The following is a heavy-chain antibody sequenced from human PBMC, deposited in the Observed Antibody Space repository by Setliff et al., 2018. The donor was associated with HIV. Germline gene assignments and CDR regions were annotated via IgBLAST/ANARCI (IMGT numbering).Heavy chain of an antibody. J-gene: IGHJ2*01. V-gene: IGHV4-39*01. CDR1: GDSINSRPYY. CDR3: ARPSAGGGYNYWYFDL. D-gene: IGHD5-12*01. CDR2: VFYSGTT. Sequence: SETLSLTCSVSGDSINSRPYYYGWLRQPPGKGLEWIGNVFYSGTTYYNPSLKSRVTISVDTSKNQFSLKLSSVTAADTAVYYCARPSAGGGYNYWYFDLWGRGTLVTVSS.